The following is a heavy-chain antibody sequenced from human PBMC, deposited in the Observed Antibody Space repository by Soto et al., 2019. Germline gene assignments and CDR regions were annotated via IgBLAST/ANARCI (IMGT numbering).Heavy chain of an antibody. CDR2: ISYDGSNK. D-gene: IGHD5-12*01. Sequence: GGSLRLSCAASGFTFSSYGMHWVRQAPGKGLEWVAVISYDGSNKYYADSVKGRFTISRDNSKNTLYLQMNSLRAEDTAVYYCAKYPRRDGYTQEFDYWGQGTLVTVSS. CDR1: GFTFSSYG. V-gene: IGHV3-30*18. CDR3: AKYPRRDGYTQEFDY. J-gene: IGHJ4*02.